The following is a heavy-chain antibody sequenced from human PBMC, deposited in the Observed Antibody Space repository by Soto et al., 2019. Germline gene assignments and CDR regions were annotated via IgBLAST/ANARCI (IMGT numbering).Heavy chain of an antibody. D-gene: IGHD6-13*01. CDR3: ATTAIEAGKEEYFLH. CDR2: INAGNGNS. Sequence: QVQLVQSGAEVKKPGASVKVSCKASGYTFTSYAMHWVRQAPGQRLEWMGWINAGNGNSKYSQKFQGRVTITRDTSASAAYMELSSLRSEDTAVYYCATTAIEAGKEEYFLHWGQGTLVTVSS. CDR1: GYTFTSYA. J-gene: IGHJ1*01. V-gene: IGHV1-3*01.